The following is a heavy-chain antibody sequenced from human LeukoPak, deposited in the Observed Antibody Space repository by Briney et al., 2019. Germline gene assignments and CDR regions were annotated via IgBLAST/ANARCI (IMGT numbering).Heavy chain of an antibody. Sequence: ASVKVSCKASGYTFTSYDINWVRQATGQGLEWMGWMNPNSGNTGYAQKFQGRVTITRNTSISTAYMELSSLRSEDTAVYYCARGDYSNYYYYMDVWGKGTTVTVSS. J-gene: IGHJ6*03. CDR1: GYTFTSYD. D-gene: IGHD4-11*01. V-gene: IGHV1-8*03. CDR2: MNPNSGNT. CDR3: ARGDYSNYYYYMDV.